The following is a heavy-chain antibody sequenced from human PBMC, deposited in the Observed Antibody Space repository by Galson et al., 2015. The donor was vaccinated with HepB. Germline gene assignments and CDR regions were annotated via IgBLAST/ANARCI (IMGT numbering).Heavy chain of an antibody. J-gene: IGHJ3*02. D-gene: IGHD3-16*01. CDR2: INHSGST. V-gene: IGHV4-34*01. CDR3: ARGLSGSYGGLADAFDI. CDR1: GGSFSGYY. Sequence: TLSLTCAVDGGSFSGYYWSWIRQPPGKGLEWIGEINHSGSTNYNPSLKSRVTISVDTSKKQFSLKLSSVAAADTAVYFCARGLSGSYGGLADAFDIWGQGTMVTVSS.